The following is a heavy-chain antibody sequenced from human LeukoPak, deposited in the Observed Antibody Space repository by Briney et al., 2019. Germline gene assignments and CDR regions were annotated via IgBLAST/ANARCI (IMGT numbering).Heavy chain of an antibody. CDR2: INHSGST. CDR3: ARHLGGIHMSIAARRWFDP. CDR1: GGSFSGYY. Sequence: SETLSLTCAVYGGSFSGYYWSWIRQPPGKGLEWIGEINHSGSTNYNPSLKSRVTISVDTSKNQFSLKLSSVTAADTAVYYCARHLGGIHMSIAARRWFDPWGQGTLVTVSS. V-gene: IGHV4-34*01. J-gene: IGHJ5*02. D-gene: IGHD6-6*01.